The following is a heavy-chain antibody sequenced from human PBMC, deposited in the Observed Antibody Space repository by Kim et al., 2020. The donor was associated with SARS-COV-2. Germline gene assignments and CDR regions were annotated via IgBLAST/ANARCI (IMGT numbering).Heavy chain of an antibody. CDR2: INHSGSS. Sequence: SETLSLTCAVYGGSFSGYYWSWIRQPPGKGLEWIGEINHSGSSNYNPSLKSRVTISVDTSKNQFSLKLSSVTAADTAVYYCARGLRAYYYDSSGYYSRAYYFDYWGQGTLVTVSS. CDR1: GGSFSGYY. D-gene: IGHD3-22*01. CDR3: ARGLRAYYYDSSGYYSRAYYFDY. J-gene: IGHJ4*02. V-gene: IGHV4-34*01.